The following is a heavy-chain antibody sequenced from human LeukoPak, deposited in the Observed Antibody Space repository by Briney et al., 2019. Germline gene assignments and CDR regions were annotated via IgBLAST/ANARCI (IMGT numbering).Heavy chain of an antibody. Sequence: GGSLRLSCAASGFTFSDYWMSWVRQAPGKGLEWVTNIKYHGSDEHYVDSVRGRFTISRDNAKNSLFLQMNSLRAEDTAVYYCARIGGSGTYWDYWGQGTLVTVSS. J-gene: IGHJ4*02. CDR3: ARIGGSGTYWDY. CDR1: GFTFSDYW. V-gene: IGHV3-7*01. D-gene: IGHD3-10*01. CDR2: IKYHGSDE.